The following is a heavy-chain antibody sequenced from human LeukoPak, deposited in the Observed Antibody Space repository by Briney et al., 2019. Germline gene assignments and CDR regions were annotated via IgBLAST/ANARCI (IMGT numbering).Heavy chain of an antibody. CDR1: GASISNYY. CDR3: AATRGSDGFDY. D-gene: IGHD1-26*01. Sequence: SETLSLTCSVSGASISNYYWTWIRQPPGKGLEWIGYIYYTGSTNYNPSLKSRLTIPVDTSKNQFSLKLTSVTAADTAVYYCAATRGSDGFDYWGQGTLVTVSS. J-gene: IGHJ4*02. V-gene: IGHV4-59*01. CDR2: IYYTGST.